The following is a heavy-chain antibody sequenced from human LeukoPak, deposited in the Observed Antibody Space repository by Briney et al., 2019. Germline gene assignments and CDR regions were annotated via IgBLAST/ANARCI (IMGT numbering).Heavy chain of an antibody. V-gene: IGHV1-69*13. CDR3: AREMAGPFDC. CDR2: IIPIFGTA. Sequence: SVKVSCKASGGTFSSYAISWVRQAPGQGLEWMGGIIPIFGTANYAQKFQGRVTITADESTSTAYMELSSLRSEDTAVYFCAREMAGPFDCWGQGTLVTVSS. J-gene: IGHJ4*02. D-gene: IGHD6-19*01. CDR1: GGTFSSYA.